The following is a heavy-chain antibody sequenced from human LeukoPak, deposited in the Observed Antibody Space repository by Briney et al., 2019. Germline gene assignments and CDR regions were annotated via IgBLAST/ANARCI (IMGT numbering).Heavy chain of an antibody. V-gene: IGHV1-2*02. J-gene: IGHJ5*02. D-gene: IGHD3-3*01. Sequence: ASVKVSCEASGYTFTGYDMHWVRQAPGQGLEWMGWINPNSGGTNYAQKFQGRVTMTRDTSISTAYMELSRLRSDDTAVYYCARAYYDFWSGYSYNWFDPWGQGTLVTVSS. CDR1: GYTFTGYD. CDR3: ARAYYDFWSGYSYNWFDP. CDR2: INPNSGGT.